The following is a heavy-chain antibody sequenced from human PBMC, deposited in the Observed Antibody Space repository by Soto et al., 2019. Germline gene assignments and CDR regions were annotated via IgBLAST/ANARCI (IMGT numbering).Heavy chain of an antibody. CDR1: GYSFSRYW. V-gene: IGHV5-51*01. J-gene: IGHJ4*02. CDR3: ARDTFSGDSSGPHY. CDR2: IYPGDSDT. D-gene: IGHD3-22*01. Sequence: GESLKISCKGSGYSFSRYWIAWVRQTPGKGLEWMGLIYPGDSDTRYSPSFQGQVTISADKSITTAYLQWSSLKASDTAIYYCARDTFSGDSSGPHYWGQGTLVTVSS.